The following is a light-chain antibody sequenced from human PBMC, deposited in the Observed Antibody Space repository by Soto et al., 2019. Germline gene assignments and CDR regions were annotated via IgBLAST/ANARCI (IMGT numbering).Light chain of an antibody. J-gene: IGKJ2*01. CDR2: KAS. CDR1: QSISSW. V-gene: IGKV1-5*03. CDR3: QQYNSYSGT. Sequence: DIQMTQSPSTLSASVGDRVTITCRASQSISSWVAWYQQKPGKAPKVLIYKASSLESGVPSRFSGSGSGTEFTLTISSLQPDDFETYYCQQYNSYSGTFGQGTKLEIK.